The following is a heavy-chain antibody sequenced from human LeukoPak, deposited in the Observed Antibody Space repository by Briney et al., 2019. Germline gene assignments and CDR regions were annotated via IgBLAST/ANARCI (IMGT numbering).Heavy chain of an antibody. CDR3: ARRRGDSSNFDY. Sequence: PSETLSLTCTVSGGSISSSSYYWVWIRQPPGKGLEWIGNIFNSGSTYYNLSLKSRVTISLDTSKNQFSLKVSSVTAADTAVYYCARRRGDSSNFDYWGQGTRVTVSS. J-gene: IGHJ4*02. CDR2: IFNSGST. D-gene: IGHD6-13*01. CDR1: GGSISSSSYY. V-gene: IGHV4-39*01.